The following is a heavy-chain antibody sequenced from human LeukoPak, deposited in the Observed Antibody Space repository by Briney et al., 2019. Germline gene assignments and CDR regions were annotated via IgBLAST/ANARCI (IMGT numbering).Heavy chain of an antibody. CDR3: ATVGWLVTSEYFQH. CDR1: GFTFDDYA. CDR2: ISWNSGSI. J-gene: IGHJ1*01. Sequence: PGGSLRLSCAASGFTFDDYAMHWVRQAPGKGLEWVSGISWNSGSIGYADSVKGRFTISRDNAKNSLYLQMNSLRAEDTALYYCATVGWLVTSEYFQHWGQGTLVTVSS. V-gene: IGHV3-9*01. D-gene: IGHD6-19*01.